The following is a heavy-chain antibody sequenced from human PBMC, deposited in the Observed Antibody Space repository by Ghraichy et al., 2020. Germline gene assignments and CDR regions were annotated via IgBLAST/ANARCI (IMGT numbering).Heavy chain of an antibody. V-gene: IGHV4-59*01. Sequence: SQTLSLTCSVSGGSINSYSWSWIRQPPGKGLEWIGYIYYTGSTSSNPSLTIRVTISADTSKNQFSLKLTAVTAADTALYYCARDPTGWCDPWGQGTLVTISS. J-gene: IGHJ5*02. D-gene: IGHD4-17*01. CDR1: GGSINSYS. CDR2: IYYTGST. CDR3: ARDPTGWCDP.